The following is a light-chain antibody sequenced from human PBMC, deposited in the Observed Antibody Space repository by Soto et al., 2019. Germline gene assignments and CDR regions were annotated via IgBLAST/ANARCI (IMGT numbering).Light chain of an antibody. Sequence: DIQMTQSSSTLSASAGDRVTITCRASQNIDMYLAWYQQKPGQAPSLLIYRASSLQSGVPSRFSGSGSGTEFTLTISSLQPDDFATYYCQQSITYPWTFGQGTKVDIK. J-gene: IGKJ1*01. CDR3: QQSITYPWT. CDR2: RAS. V-gene: IGKV1-5*03. CDR1: QNIDMY.